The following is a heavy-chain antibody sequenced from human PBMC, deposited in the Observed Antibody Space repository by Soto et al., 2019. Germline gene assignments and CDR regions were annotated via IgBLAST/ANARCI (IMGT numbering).Heavy chain of an antibody. D-gene: IGHD1-26*01. CDR2: ISAYNYNT. CDR1: GYTFTSYG. V-gene: IGHV1-18*01. CDR3: ARVVGALGHWFDP. Sequence: QVQLVQSGAEVKKPGASVKVSCKASGYTFTSYGLSWVRQAPGQGLEWMGRISAYNYNTNYAQKLQGRVTMTTDTSTSTASMELRSLRSADTAVYSCARVVGALGHWFDPWGQGTLVTVSS. J-gene: IGHJ5*02.